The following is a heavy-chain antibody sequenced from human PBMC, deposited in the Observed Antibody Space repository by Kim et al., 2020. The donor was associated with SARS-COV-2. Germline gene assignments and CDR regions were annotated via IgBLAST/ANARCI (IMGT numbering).Heavy chain of an antibody. Sequence: SLRLSCAASGFTFSSNGMHWVRQAPGKGLEWVAVILYYVSNKYYADSVKGRFTISRDNSKNTLYLHMNSLRAEDTAVYYCASYINDAGWGVRYY. CDR2: ILYYVSNK. D-gene: IGHD1-1*01. J-gene: IGHJ6*01. V-gene: IGHV3-33*01. CDR1: GFTFSSNG. CDR3: ASYINDAGWGVRYY.